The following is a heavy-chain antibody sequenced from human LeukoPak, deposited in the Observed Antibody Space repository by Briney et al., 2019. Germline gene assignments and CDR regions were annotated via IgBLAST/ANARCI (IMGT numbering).Heavy chain of an antibody. J-gene: IGHJ6*02. CDR1: GFTFSDYN. CDR2: ITNGGSTI. D-gene: IGHD3-9*01. Sequence: GGSLRRSCAASGFTFSDYNMNGVRQAPGKGLEWVSYITNGGSTIHHEDSVKGRFTISRDKAKKTLYLQMNSLRAEDTAVYYCARSIGLTGGGVDVWGQGTTVTVSS. CDR3: ARSIGLTGGGVDV. V-gene: IGHV3-11*01.